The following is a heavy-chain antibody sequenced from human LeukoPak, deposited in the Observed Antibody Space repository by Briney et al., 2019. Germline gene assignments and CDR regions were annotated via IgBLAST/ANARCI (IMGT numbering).Heavy chain of an antibody. Sequence: GGSLRLSCAASGLTFSIHWMNWVRQAPGKGLEWVANINQDGSEKYYVDSVKGRFTISRDNAKNSLYLQMNSLRAEDTAVYYCARDQGFSYYFYYMDVWGKGTTVTVSS. J-gene: IGHJ6*03. D-gene: IGHD3-3*01. CDR1: GLTFSIHW. CDR2: INQDGSEK. V-gene: IGHV3-7*01. CDR3: ARDQGFSYYFYYMDV.